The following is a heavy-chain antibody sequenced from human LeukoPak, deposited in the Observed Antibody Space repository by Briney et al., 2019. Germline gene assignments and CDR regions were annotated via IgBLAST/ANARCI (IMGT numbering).Heavy chain of an antibody. CDR2: ISSSSSYI. V-gene: IGHV3-21*01. CDR3: ARGEYGSGSYHIDY. J-gene: IGHJ4*02. CDR1: GFTFSSYS. D-gene: IGHD3-10*01. Sequence: GGSLRLSCAASGFTFSSYSMNWVRQAPGKELEWVSFISSSSSYIYYADSVKGRFTISRDNAKNSLYLQMNSLRAEDTAVYYCARGEYGSGSYHIDYWGQGTLVTVSS.